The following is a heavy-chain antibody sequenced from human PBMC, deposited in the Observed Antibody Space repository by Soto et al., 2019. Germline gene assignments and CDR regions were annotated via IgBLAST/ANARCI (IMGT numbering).Heavy chain of an antibody. D-gene: IGHD2-15*01. Sequence: SETLSLTCSVSGGSISSGYWTWIRQPPGKRLKWIGYIYYGGSTNYDPSLKSRVTISVDTSKNQFSLKLSSVTAADTAVYFCARLPGYCSGDSCRIDYWGQGTLVTAPQ. CDR3: ARLPGYCSGDSCRIDY. V-gene: IGHV4-59*12. CDR2: IYYGGST. CDR1: GGSISSGY. J-gene: IGHJ4*02.